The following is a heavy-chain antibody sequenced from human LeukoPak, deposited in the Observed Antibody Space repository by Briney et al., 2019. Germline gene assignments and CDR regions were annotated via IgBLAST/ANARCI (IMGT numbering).Heavy chain of an antibody. CDR2: ISAYNGNT. D-gene: IGHD3-10*01. V-gene: IGHV1-18*01. CDR3: AKQKDYYGSGSYVGYWFDP. Sequence: ASVKVSCKASGYTFTSYGISWVRQAPGQGLEWMGWISAYNGNTNYAQKLQGRVTMTTDTSTSTAYMELRSLRSDDTAVYYCAKQKDYYGSGSYVGYWFDPWGQGTLVTVSS. J-gene: IGHJ5*02. CDR1: GYTFTSYG.